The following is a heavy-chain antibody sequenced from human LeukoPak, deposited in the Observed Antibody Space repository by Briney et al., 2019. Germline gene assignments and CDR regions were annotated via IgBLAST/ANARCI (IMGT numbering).Heavy chain of an antibody. D-gene: IGHD2-21*02. CDR3: ARGDPTFDY. CDR1: GFTFINNW. Sequence: GGSLRLSCAASGFTFINNWMTWVRQAPGKGLEWVANIKQDASEIYYVDSVKGRFTISRDNTKKSVSLQMNSLRVEDTAVYYCARGDPTFDYWGQGTLVTVSS. J-gene: IGHJ4*02. CDR2: IKQDASEI. V-gene: IGHV3-7*03.